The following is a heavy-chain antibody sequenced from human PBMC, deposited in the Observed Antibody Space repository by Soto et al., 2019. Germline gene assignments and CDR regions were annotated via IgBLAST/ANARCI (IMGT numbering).Heavy chain of an antibody. D-gene: IGHD3-22*01. J-gene: IGHJ3*02. CDR2: ISAYNGNT. CDR3: ARDRLYYDRSGYYSRGAFDI. V-gene: IGHV1-18*01. Sequence: QVQLVQSGAEVKKPGASVKVSCKASGYTFTSYGISWVRQAPGQGLEWMGWISAYNGNTNYAQKLQGRGTMTTDTSTSIAYMELMSLRSDDTAVYYCARDRLYYDRSGYYSRGAFDIWGQGTMVTVSS. CDR1: GYTFTSYG.